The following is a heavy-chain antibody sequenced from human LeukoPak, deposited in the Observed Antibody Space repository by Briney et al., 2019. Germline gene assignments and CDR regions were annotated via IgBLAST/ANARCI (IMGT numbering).Heavy chain of an antibody. V-gene: IGHV1-18*01. J-gene: IGHJ3*02. D-gene: IGHD6-6*01. CDR2: ISAYNGNT. CDR3: ARGGQLVDAFDI. Sequence: ASVKVSCKTSGYTFTNYAISWVRQAPGQGLEWMGWISAYNGNTDYAQNLQGRVTMTTDTSTSTAYMELRSLRSDDTAVYYCARGGQLVDAFDIWGQGTMVTVSS. CDR1: GYTFTNYA.